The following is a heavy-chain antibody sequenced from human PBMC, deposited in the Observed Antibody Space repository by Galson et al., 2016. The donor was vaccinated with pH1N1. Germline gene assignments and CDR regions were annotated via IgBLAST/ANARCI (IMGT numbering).Heavy chain of an antibody. CDR3: ASAPMGSTLYYCDY. J-gene: IGHJ4*02. Sequence: SVKVSCKASGYTFTEYYIHWVRQAPGQGLEWMGRINSKTGRTDYAQSFQGRVTMTRDTSISAAYMDLNRLRSDDTAVYYCASAPMGSTLYYCDYWGQGTLVTVSS. CDR2: INSKTGRT. D-gene: IGHD1-26*01. CDR1: GYTFTEYY. V-gene: IGHV1-2*06.